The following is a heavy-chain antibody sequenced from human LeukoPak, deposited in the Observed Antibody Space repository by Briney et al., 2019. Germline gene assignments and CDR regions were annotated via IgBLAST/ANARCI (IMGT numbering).Heavy chain of an antibody. CDR1: GFTFSSYG. CDR2: ISYDGSNK. D-gene: IGHD5-18*01. Sequence: GGSLRLSCAASGFTFSSYGMHWVRQAPGKGLEWVAVISYDGSNKYYADSVKGRFTISRDNSKNTLYLQMNSLRAEDTAVYYCARDSGNVDTAMVYAFGIWGQGTMVTVSS. V-gene: IGHV3-30*03. J-gene: IGHJ3*02. CDR3: ARDSGNVDTAMVYAFGI.